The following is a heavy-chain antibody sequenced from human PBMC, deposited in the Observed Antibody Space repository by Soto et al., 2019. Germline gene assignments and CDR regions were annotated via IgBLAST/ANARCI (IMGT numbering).Heavy chain of an antibody. Sequence: VGSLIISCASAGFTFSSYWMSWVRQAPGKGLEWVANIKQDGSEKYYVDSVKGRFTISRDNAKNSLYLQMNSLRAEDTAVYYCAREGSSWTGYYYGMDVWGQGTTVTVSS. CDR3: AREGSSWTGYYYGMDV. CDR2: IKQDGSEK. J-gene: IGHJ6*02. CDR1: GFTFSSYW. D-gene: IGHD6-13*01. V-gene: IGHV3-7*01.